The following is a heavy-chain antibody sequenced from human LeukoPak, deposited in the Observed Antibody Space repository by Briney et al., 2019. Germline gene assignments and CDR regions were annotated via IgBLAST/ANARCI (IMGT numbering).Heavy chain of an antibody. CDR1: GFTFSSYA. CDR3: AKGTDYDFWSAYSYHYGMDV. CDR2: ISGSGNST. J-gene: IGHJ6*02. V-gene: IGHV3-23*01. Sequence: PGGSLRLSCAASGFTFSSYAMTWVRQAPGKGLEWVSAISGSGNSTYYADSVKGRFTISRDNSKNTLYLQMNSLLAEDTAVYYCAKGTDYDFWSAYSYHYGMDVWGQGTTVTVSS. D-gene: IGHD3-3*01.